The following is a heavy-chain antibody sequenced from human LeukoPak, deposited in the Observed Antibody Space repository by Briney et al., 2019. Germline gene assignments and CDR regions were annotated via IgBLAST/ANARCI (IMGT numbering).Heavy chain of an antibody. J-gene: IGHJ6*02. CDR2: ISAYNGTT. Sequence: ASVTVSCKASGYTFTSYGISWVRQAPGQGLEWMGWISAYNGTTNYAQKLQGRVTMTTDTSTSTAYMELRSLRSDDTAVYYCARDPPPGDDFPDYYGMDVWGQGTTVTVSS. D-gene: IGHD5-12*01. CDR1: GYTFTSYG. CDR3: ARDPPPGDDFPDYYGMDV. V-gene: IGHV1-18*01.